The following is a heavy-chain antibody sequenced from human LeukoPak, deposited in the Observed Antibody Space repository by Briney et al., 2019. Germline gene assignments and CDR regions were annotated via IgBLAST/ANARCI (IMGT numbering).Heavy chain of an antibody. D-gene: IGHD5-18*01. J-gene: IGHJ3*02. V-gene: IGHV4-34*01. CDR3: AAGYSYSLAFDI. Sequence: SETLSLTCAVYGGSFSGYYWSWIRQPPGKGLEWIGEINHSGSTNYNPSLKSRVTISVDTSKNQFSLKPSSVTAADTAVYYCAAGYSYSLAFDIWGQGTMVTVSS. CDR1: GGSFSGYY. CDR2: INHSGST.